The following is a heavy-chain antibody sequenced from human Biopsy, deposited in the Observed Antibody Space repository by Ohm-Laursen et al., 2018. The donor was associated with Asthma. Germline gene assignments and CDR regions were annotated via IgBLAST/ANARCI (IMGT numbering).Heavy chain of an antibody. Sequence: SQTLSLTCTVSGASIKTDDHYWSWLRQPPGKGLEWFGFIHYSGSTSYNPSLKGGVTMSVDTSKNQFSLKLSSVTAADTAVYYCARASVAASSNWFDPWGQGTLVTVSS. CDR3: ARASVAASSNWFDP. D-gene: IGHD6-19*01. J-gene: IGHJ5*02. CDR2: IHYSGST. V-gene: IGHV4-30-4*01. CDR1: GASIKTDDHY.